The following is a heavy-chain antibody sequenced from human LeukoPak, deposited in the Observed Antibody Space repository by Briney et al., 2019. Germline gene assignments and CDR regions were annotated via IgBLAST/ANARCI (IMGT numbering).Heavy chain of an antibody. Sequence: GGSLRLSCAASGFTFRDSWMTWVRQAPGKGLECVGFIQSKTDGGTTDSATPVKGRFTVSRDDSKNTLYLQMNSLKTEYTAVYYCNPWSPQFDYGGERPLVTVSS. CDR3: NPWSPQFDY. V-gene: IGHV3-15*01. CDR2: IQSKTDGGTT. D-gene: IGHD2-15*01. J-gene: IGHJ4*02. CDR1: GFTFRDSW.